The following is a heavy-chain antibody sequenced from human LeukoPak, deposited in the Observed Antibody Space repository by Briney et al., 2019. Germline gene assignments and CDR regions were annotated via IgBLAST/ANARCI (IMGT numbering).Heavy chain of an antibody. CDR3: ASPATAFIEQGRYNYYYMDV. J-gene: IGHJ6*03. V-gene: IGHV4-38-2*02. Sequence: SETLSLTCTVSGYSISSGYYWGWIRQPPGKGLEWIGSIYHSGSTYYNPSLKSRVTISVDTSKNQFSLKLSSVTAADTAVYYFASPATAFIEQGRYNYYYMDVWGKGTTVTVSS. CDR1: GYSISSGYY. CDR2: IYHSGST. D-gene: IGHD6-19*01.